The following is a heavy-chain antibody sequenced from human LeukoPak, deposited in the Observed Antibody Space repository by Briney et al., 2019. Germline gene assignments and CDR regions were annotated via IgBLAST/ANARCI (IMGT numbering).Heavy chain of an antibody. CDR2: ISAYNGNT. CDR3: ARVHHSRYPPMIDYFDY. V-gene: IGHV1-18*01. D-gene: IGHD3-22*01. Sequence: GASVKVSCKASGYTFTSYGISWVRQAPGQGLEWMGWISAYNGNTNYAQKLQGRVTMTTDTSTSTAYMELRSLRSDDTAVYYCARVHHSRYPPMIDYFDYWGQGTLVTVSS. CDR1: GYTFTSYG. J-gene: IGHJ4*02.